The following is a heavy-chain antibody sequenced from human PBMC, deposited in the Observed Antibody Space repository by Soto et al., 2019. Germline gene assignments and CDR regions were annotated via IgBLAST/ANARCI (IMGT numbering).Heavy chain of an antibody. CDR3: ASGYFDHFFDF. CDR2: ISAKNGNT. V-gene: IGHV1-18*04. Sequence: QVHLVQSGGEVKKPGASVIVSCKTSGYNLSTYTINWVRQAPGHGLEWIGWISAKNGNTDYPRKFQGRVTVTMDTSTTTANMEVRNLRSDDTAVYYFASGYFDHFFDFWGQGTLVTVSS. J-gene: IGHJ4*02. CDR1: GYNLSTYT. D-gene: IGHD3-22*01.